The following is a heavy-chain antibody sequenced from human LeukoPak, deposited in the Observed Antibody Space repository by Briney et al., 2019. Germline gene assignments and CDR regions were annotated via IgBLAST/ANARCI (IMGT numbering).Heavy chain of an antibody. J-gene: IGHJ3*02. CDR2: IHAGGDFT. Sequence: PGGSLRLSCSASGLTFSRYAMTWVRQAPGQGLEWVSSIHAGGDFTYYAASVRGRFTVSSDNSKSSLYLQMNGLRAEDPALYYCAKDPNGDYVGAFDMWGQGTMVTVSS. CDR3: AKDPNGDYVGAFDM. CDR1: GLTFSRYA. D-gene: IGHD4-17*01. V-gene: IGHV3-23*01.